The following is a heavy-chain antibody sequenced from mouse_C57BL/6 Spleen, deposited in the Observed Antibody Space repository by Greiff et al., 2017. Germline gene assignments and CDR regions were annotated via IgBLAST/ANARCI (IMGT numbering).Heavy chain of an antibody. D-gene: IGHD2-4*01. V-gene: IGHV1-80*01. Sequence: QVQLQQSGAELVKPGASVKISCKASGYAFSSYWMNWVKQRPGQGLEWIGQIYPGDGDTNYNGKFKGKATLTADKSSSTAYMQLSSLTSEDSAVYFCAIGGMITTGYYAMDYWGQGTSVTVSS. CDR2: IYPGDGDT. J-gene: IGHJ4*01. CDR1: GYAFSSYW. CDR3: AIGGMITTGYYAMDY.